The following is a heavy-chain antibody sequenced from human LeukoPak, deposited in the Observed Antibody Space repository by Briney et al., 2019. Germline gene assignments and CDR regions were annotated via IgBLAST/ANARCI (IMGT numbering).Heavy chain of an antibody. CDR1: GGTFSSYA. CDR3: ARSIVVVTATPGWIDP. Sequence: SVKVSCKASGGTFSSYAISWVRQAPGQGLEWMGGIIPIFGTANYAQKFQGRVTITADESTSTAYMELSSLRSEDTAVYYCARSIVVVTATPGWIDPWGQGTLVTVSS. D-gene: IGHD2-21*02. CDR2: IIPIFGTA. V-gene: IGHV1-69*13. J-gene: IGHJ5*02.